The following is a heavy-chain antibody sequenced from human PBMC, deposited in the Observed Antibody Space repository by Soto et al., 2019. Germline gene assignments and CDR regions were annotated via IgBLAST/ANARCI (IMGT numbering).Heavy chain of an antibody. CDR1: GYTFTSYA. J-gene: IGHJ6*02. D-gene: IGHD6-13*01. CDR2: INAGNGNT. CDR3: ATSHSSSWLPYYYYGMDV. Sequence: QVQLVQSGAEVKKPGASVKVSCKASGYTFTSYAMHWVRQAPGQRLEWMGWINAGNGNTKYSQKFQGRVTITRDTSASTDYMELSSLRSEDTAVYYCATSHSSSWLPYYYYGMDVWGQGTTVTVSS. V-gene: IGHV1-3*01.